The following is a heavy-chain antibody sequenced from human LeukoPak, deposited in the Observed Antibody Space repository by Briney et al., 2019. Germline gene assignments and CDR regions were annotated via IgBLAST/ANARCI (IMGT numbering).Heavy chain of an antibody. D-gene: IGHD3-16*01. Sequence: ASVKVSCKASGYTFSSYYIFWVRQAPGQGLEWMGKINPVSGSTTYAQKFQGRVTMTRDMSTSTVYMELSSLRSEDTAFYYCVRDFTREGYWGQGTLVTVST. CDR2: INPVSGST. V-gene: IGHV1-46*01. CDR3: VRDFTREGY. CDR1: GYTFSSYY. J-gene: IGHJ4*02.